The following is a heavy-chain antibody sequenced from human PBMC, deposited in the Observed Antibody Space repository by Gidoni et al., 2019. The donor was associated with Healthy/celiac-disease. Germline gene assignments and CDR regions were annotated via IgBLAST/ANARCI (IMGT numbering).Heavy chain of an antibody. CDR2: ISSSGSTI. J-gene: IGHJ4*02. CDR3: ARESSGSYYGIGD. CDR1: GFTFSSYE. D-gene: IGHD1-26*01. Sequence: EVQLVESGGGLVQPGGSLRLSCAASGFTFSSYEMNWVRQAPGKGLEWVSYISSSGSTIYYADSVKGRFTISRDNAKNSLYLQMNSLRAEDTAVYYCARESSGSYYGIGDWGQGTLVTVSS. V-gene: IGHV3-48*03.